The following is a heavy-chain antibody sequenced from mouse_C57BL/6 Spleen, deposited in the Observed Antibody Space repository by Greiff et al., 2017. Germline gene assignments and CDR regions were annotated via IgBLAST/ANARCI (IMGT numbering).Heavy chain of an antibody. CDR3: ARRGYYGRGYYFDY. CDR1: GYTFTSYW. Sequence: QVQLQQPGAELVMPGASVKLSCKASGYTFTSYWMHLVKQRPGQGLEWIGEIDPSDSYTNYNQKFKGKSTLTVDKSSSTAYMQLSSLTSEDSAVYYCARRGYYGRGYYFDYWGQGTTLTVSS. D-gene: IGHD1-1*01. CDR2: IDPSDSYT. J-gene: IGHJ2*01. V-gene: IGHV1-69*01.